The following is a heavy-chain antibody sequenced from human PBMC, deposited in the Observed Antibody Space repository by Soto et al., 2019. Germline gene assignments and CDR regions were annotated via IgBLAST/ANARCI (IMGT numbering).Heavy chain of an antibody. D-gene: IGHD1-26*01. J-gene: IGHJ2*01. V-gene: IGHV3-74*01. Sequence: EVQLVESGGGLVQPGGSLRLSCAASGFTFSSYWMHWVRQAPGKGLVWVSRINSDGSSTSYADSVKGRFTISRDNAKNTLYLHMNSLRAEDTAVYFCARGGSLNWYFDLWGRATLVTVSS. CDR3: ARGGSLNWYFDL. CDR2: INSDGSST. CDR1: GFTFSSYW.